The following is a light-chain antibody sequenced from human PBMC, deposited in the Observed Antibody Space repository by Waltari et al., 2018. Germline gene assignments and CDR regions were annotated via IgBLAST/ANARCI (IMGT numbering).Light chain of an antibody. CDR3: QQYGSSPTT. CDR2: DAS. V-gene: IGKV3-20*01. J-gene: IGKJ3*01. Sequence: DIVLSQSPATLSLSPGERATLSCRASQSVSRYLAWYQQKPGQAPRLLIYDASNRATGIPVRFSGSGSGTDFTLTISRLEPEDFAVYYCQQYGSSPTTFGPGTKVDIK. CDR1: QSVSRY.